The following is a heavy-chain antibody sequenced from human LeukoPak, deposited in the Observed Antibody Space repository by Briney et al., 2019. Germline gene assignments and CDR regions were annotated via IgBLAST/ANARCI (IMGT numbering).Heavy chain of an antibody. V-gene: IGHV4-39*07. D-gene: IGHD2-15*01. Sequence: SETLSLTCTVSGGSLTSVSYYWGWVRHPPGKGLEWIGSIYYSGSTYYNPSLKSRFTISVDTSKNQFSLKLSSVTAAATAVYYGAGPWGGAFDIWREGTMVSVPS. CDR2: IYYSGST. CDR3: AGPWGGAFDI. J-gene: IGHJ3*02. CDR1: GGSLTSVSYY.